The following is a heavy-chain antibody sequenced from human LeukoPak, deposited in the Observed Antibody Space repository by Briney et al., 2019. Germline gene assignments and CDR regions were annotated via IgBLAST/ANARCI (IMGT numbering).Heavy chain of an antibody. V-gene: IGHV3-30*18. Sequence: PGGSLTLSCAASGFTFSSYGMHWVRQAPGKGLEWVAVISYDGSNKYYADSVKGRFTISRDNSKNTLYLQMNSLRAEDTAVYYCAKPRHSSSWYGDYWGQGTLVTVSS. CDR1: GFTFSSYG. CDR3: AKPRHSSSWYGDY. CDR2: ISYDGSNK. J-gene: IGHJ4*02. D-gene: IGHD6-13*01.